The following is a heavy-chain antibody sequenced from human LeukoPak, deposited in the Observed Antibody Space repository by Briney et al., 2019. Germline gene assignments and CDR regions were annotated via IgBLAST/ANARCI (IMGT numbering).Heavy chain of an antibody. J-gene: IGHJ4*02. D-gene: IGHD7-27*01. CDR2: ITGRGGST. Sequence: GGSLRLSCAASGFTFSSHAMTWVRQAPGEGLEWVSSITGRGGSTYYADSVKGRFTISRDNSKNTVYLQMNSLRAEDTAVYYCAARNGGPYYFDYWGRGTLVTVSS. V-gene: IGHV3-23*01. CDR3: AARNGGPYYFDY. CDR1: GFTFSSHA.